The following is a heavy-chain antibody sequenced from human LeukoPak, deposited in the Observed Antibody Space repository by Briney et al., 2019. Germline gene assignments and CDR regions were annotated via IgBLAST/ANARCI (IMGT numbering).Heavy chain of an antibody. CDR2: IHHDGRT. CDR3: ARDVVPRDYGDTLNAYDL. D-gene: IGHD4-17*01. V-gene: IGHV4-34*01. CDR1: GGSLSGYY. J-gene: IGHJ3*01. Sequence: PSETLSLTCAVSGGSLSGYYWSWIRQSPGKELEWIGDIHHDGRTKYKSSFKSRITIFLVSSKNEVSLRLSPVTPADTALYFCARDVVPRDYGDTLNAYDLWGQGTMVTVS.